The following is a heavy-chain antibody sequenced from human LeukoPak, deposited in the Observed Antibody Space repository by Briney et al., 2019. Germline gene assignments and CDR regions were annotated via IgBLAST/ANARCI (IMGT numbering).Heavy chain of an antibody. CDR3: ARHLGTEYYFDY. CDR2: IHYSGTT. Sequence: SETLSLTCTVSGGSISSNTYYWGWVRQPPGKGLEWIGSIHYSGTTHYNPSLKSRVTISVDKSKNQFSLKLSSVTAADTAVYYCARHLGTEYYFDYGGQGTLVTVSA. J-gene: IGHJ4*02. V-gene: IGHV4-39*01. CDR1: GGSISSNTYY. D-gene: IGHD1-1*01.